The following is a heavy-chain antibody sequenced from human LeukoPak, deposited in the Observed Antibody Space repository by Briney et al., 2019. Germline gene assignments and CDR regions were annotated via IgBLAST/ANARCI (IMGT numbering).Heavy chain of an antibody. V-gene: IGHV4-59*11. CDR1: GGSIGTHY. J-gene: IGHJ4*02. Sequence: PSETLSLTCTVSGGSIGTHYWSWIRQPPGRGLEWIGYIYYTGSTKYNPSLKNRVSISADTSKNQFSLKVSSVTAADTAVYYCARDYSGSYFDYWGQGTLVTVSS. CDR2: IYYTGST. D-gene: IGHD1-26*01. CDR3: ARDYSGSYFDY.